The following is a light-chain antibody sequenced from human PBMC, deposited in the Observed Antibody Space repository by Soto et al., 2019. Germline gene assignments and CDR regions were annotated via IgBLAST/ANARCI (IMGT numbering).Light chain of an antibody. J-gene: IGKJ3*01. Sequence: DIQMTQSPSSLSASVGDRDTITCRASQGVNTHLAWYQQKPGKVPKVLISSASTVQSGGPSRFSGSGSETDFTLTISSVQPDDVATYYWQKHTSAPFTFGPGTKVDI. CDR2: SAS. CDR1: QGVNTH. V-gene: IGKV1-27*01. CDR3: QKHTSAPFT.